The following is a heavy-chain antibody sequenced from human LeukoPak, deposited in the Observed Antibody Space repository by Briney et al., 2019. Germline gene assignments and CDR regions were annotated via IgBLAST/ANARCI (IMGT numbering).Heavy chain of an antibody. CDR1: GGSISSYY. CDR2: IYHSGST. D-gene: IGHD5-18*01. Sequence: SETLSLTCTVSGGSISSYYWSWIRQPPGKGLEWIGYIYHSGSTNYNPSLKSRVTISVDTSKNQFSLKLSSVTAADTAVYYCARDVDTAMVLGDFDIWGQGTMVTVSS. CDR3: ARDVDTAMVLGDFDI. J-gene: IGHJ3*02. V-gene: IGHV4-59*01.